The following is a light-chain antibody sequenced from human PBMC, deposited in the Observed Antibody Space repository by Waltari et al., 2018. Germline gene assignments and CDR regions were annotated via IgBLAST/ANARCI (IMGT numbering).Light chain of an antibody. Sequence: SYVLTQPPSVSVAPGQTARITYGGTNIAFKIVHGYQQKPGQAPVLVIYYDSDRPSGIPERFSGSNSGNTATLTISRVEAGDEADYSCQVWDSGSDHPIFGGGTTLTVL. V-gene: IGLV3-21*04. CDR2: YDS. J-gene: IGLJ2*01. CDR1: NIAFKI. CDR3: QVWDSGSDHPI.